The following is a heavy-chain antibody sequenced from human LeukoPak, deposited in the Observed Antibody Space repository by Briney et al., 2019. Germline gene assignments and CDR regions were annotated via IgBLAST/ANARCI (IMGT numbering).Heavy chain of an antibody. J-gene: IGHJ6*02. D-gene: IGHD3-9*01. V-gene: IGHV3-33*01. CDR1: GFTFSSYG. CDR2: IWYDGSNK. Sequence: GGSLRLSCAASGFTFSSYGMHWVRQAPGKGLEWVAVIWYDGSNKYYADSVKGRFTISRDNSKNTLYLQMNSLRAEDTAVYYCAREAGEGASYYDILTGYYRVRYYYGMDVWGQGTTVTVSS. CDR3: AREAGEGASYYDILTGYYRVRYYYGMDV.